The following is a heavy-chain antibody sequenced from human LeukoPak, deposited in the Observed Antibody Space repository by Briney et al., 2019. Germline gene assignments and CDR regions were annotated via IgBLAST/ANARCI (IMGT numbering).Heavy chain of an antibody. CDR2: ISSGSSTI. V-gene: IGHV3-48*02. Sequence: GGSLRLSCAASGFTFSSYSMNLVRQAPGKGLEWVSYISSGSSTIYYADSVKGRFTISRDNAKNSLYLQMNSLRDEDTAVYYCANTYYDYVWGSNWGQGTLVTVSS. CDR3: ANTYYDYVWGSN. J-gene: IGHJ4*02. CDR1: GFTFSSYS. D-gene: IGHD3-16*01.